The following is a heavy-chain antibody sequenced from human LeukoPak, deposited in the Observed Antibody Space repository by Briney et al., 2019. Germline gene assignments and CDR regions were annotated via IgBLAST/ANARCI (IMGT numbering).Heavy chain of an antibody. Sequence: ASVKVSCKASGYTFTSYDINWVRQATGQGLEWMGWMNPNSGNTGYAQKFQGRVTMTRNTSISTAYMELSSLRSEDTAVYYCARGQWELENPGNYYYGMDVWGQGTTVTVSS. CDR2: MNPNSGNT. J-gene: IGHJ6*02. D-gene: IGHD1-26*01. CDR1: GYTFTSYD. V-gene: IGHV1-8*01. CDR3: ARGQWELENPGNYYYGMDV.